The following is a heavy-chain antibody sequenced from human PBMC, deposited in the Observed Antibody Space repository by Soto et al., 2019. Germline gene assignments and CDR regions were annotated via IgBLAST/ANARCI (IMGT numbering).Heavy chain of an antibody. CDR3: AKDSWAIFGVPAGGYYAMDV. CDR1: GFTLNTYS. J-gene: IGHJ6*02. D-gene: IGHD3-3*01. CDR2: ISGSGGTT. Sequence: PGGSLRLSCSVSGFTLNTYSMHWVRQAPGKGLEWVSAISGSGGTTYYSDSVKGRFTISRDNSKNTVYLQMNDLRVEDAAEYFCAKDSWAIFGVPAGGYYAMDVWGQGTTVTVSS. V-gene: IGHV3-23*01.